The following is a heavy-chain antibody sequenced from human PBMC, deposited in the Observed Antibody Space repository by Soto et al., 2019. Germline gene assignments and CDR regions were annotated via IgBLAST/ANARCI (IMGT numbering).Heavy chain of an antibody. J-gene: IGHJ1*01. V-gene: IGHV3-23*01. CDR3: AQVRGIVGATGFFEH. CDR1: GFTFRNYA. Sequence: EVHLLESGGGLVQPGGSLRLSCAASGFTFRNYAMPWVRQAPGKGLEWVSGLSGNGGSSYYADSVKGRFTISRDNSDNTLYLQMSSLRAEDTAIYYCAQVRGIVGATGFFEHWGQGTLVTVSS. D-gene: IGHD1-26*01. CDR2: LSGNGGSS.